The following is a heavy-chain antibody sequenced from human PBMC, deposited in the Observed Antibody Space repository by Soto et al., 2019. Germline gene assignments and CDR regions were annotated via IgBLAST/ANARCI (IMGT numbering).Heavy chain of an antibody. J-gene: IGHJ4*02. CDR1: GGSLSTNP. CDR3: ARRHSGGFFRFFDS. CDR2: TGSGTGPG. D-gene: IGHD2-15*01. Sequence: SMKVSCKASGGSLSTNPISWVRQAPGQGLEWMGGTGSGTGPGNHAQKFQGRLTVTADKSTSTVYMELTNLSSEDTAVYYCARRHSGGFFRFFDSWGQGTLVTVSS. V-gene: IGHV1-69*06.